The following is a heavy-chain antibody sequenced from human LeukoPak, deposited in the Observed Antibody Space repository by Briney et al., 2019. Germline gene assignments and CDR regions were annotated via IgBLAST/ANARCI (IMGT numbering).Heavy chain of an antibody. CDR2: ISYDGSNT. D-gene: IGHD6-19*01. Sequence: GGSLRLSCAASGFTFSSYAMHWVRQAPGKGLEWVAVISYDGSNTYYADSVKGRFTISRDNSKNTLYLQMNSLRAEDTAVYYCARDTSGWYTALNEVAAGDYWGQGTLVTVSS. CDR1: GFTFSSYA. CDR3: ARDTSGWYTALNEVAAGDY. V-gene: IGHV3-30-3*01. J-gene: IGHJ4*02.